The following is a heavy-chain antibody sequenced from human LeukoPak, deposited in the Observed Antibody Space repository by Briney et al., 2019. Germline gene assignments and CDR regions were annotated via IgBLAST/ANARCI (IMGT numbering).Heavy chain of an antibody. Sequence: SGGSLRLSCAASGFTFSSYWMHWVRQAPGKGLVWVSRIDGDGSSTSYADAVEGRFTISRDNAKNTLSLQMNSLRADDTAVYYCARDGILGSHDYWGQGTLVTVSS. J-gene: IGHJ4*02. CDR1: GFTFSSYW. CDR3: ARDGILGSHDY. D-gene: IGHD3-3*02. V-gene: IGHV3-74*01. CDR2: IDGDGSST.